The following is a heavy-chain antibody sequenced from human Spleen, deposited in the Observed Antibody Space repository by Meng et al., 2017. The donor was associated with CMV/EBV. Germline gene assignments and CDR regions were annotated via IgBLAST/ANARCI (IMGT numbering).Heavy chain of an antibody. D-gene: IGHD1-14*01. J-gene: IGHJ4*02. V-gene: IGHV3-49*04. CDR1: GFTFSSYA. CDR3: TRAPFSYRTYYFDY. Sequence: GGSLRLSCAASGFTFSSYAMHWVRQAPGKGLEWVGFIRSKPYAGTTEYAASVKGRFTISRDDSRSIAYLQMNTLKTEDTAVYYCTRAPFSYRTYYFDYWGQGTLVTVSS. CDR2: IRSKPYAGTT.